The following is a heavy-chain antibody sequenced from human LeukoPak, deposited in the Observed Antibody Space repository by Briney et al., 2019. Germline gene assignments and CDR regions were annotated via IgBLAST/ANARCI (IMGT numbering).Heavy chain of an antibody. CDR3: ARPGIVVVVAATPHRAFDI. Sequence: GGSLRLSCAASGFTFSSYAMSWVRQAPGKGLEWVSAISGSGGSTYYADSVKGRFTISRDNSKNTLYLQMNSLRAEDTAVYYCARPGIVVVVAATPHRAFDIWGQGTMVTVSS. J-gene: IGHJ3*02. CDR1: GFTFSSYA. V-gene: IGHV3-23*01. CDR2: ISGSGGST. D-gene: IGHD2-15*01.